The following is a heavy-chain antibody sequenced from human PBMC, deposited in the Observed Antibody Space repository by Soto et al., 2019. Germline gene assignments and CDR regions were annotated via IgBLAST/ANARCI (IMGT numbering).Heavy chain of an antibody. Sequence: SETLSLTCAVSGGSISSGGYSWSWIRQPPGKGLEWIGYIYHSGSTYYNPSLKSRVTISVDRSKNQFSLKLSSVTAADTAVYYCARVAGDYYDSSGYGYFDYWGQGTLVTVSS. CDR1: GGSISSGGYS. CDR2: IYHSGST. J-gene: IGHJ4*02. CDR3: ARVAGDYYDSSGYGYFDY. D-gene: IGHD3-22*01. V-gene: IGHV4-30-2*01.